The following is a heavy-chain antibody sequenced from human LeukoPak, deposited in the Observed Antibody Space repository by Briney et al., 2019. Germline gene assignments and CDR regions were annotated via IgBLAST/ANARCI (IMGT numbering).Heavy chain of an antibody. D-gene: IGHD1-26*01. CDR1: GFSFDSHM. CDR3: AKDKWEERGNYYHYFDY. Sequence: PGGSLRLSCAASGFSFDSHMMHWVRQAPGKGLEWVAGIWYEGSRRHYGDSVEGRFSVSRDNCRNTLDLQMNSLTADETAIYYCAKDKWEERGNYYHYFDYWGQGILVIVSS. V-gene: IGHV3-33*06. J-gene: IGHJ4*02. CDR2: IWYEGSRR.